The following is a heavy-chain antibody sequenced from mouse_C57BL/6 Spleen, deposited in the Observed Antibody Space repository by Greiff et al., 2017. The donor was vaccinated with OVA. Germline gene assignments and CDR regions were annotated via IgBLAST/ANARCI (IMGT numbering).Heavy chain of an antibody. CDR2: IWGDGST. J-gene: IGHJ4*01. CDR1: GFSLTSYG. D-gene: IGHD2-5*01. Sequence: VKLVESGPGLVAPSQRLSITCTVSGFSLTSYGVSWVRQPPGKGLEWLGVIWGDGSTNYHSALISRLSISKDNSKSQVFLTLNSLQTDDTATYYCAKQDYSNYDYAMDYWGQGTSVTVSS. CDR3: AKQDYSNYDYAMDY. V-gene: IGHV2-3*01.